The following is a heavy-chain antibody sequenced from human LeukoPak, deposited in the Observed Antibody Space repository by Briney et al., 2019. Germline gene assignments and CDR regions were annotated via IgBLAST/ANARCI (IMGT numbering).Heavy chain of an antibody. V-gene: IGHV4-34*01. CDR1: GGSFMRYS. D-gene: IGHD3-16*02. J-gene: IGHJ4*02. Sequence: SETLSLTCAVYGGSFMRYSWSWIRQPPGKGLEWIGEINQRGSTNYNPSLKIRVTVSVDTSKNQFSLKLSSVTAADTAMYYCARIREYDYVWGTFRPFDYWGQGTPVPVSS. CDR2: INQRGST. CDR3: ARIREYDYVWGTFRPFDY.